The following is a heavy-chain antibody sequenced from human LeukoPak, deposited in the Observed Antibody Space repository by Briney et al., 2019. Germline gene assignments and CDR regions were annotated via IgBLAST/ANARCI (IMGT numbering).Heavy chain of an antibody. V-gene: IGHV3-30*02. D-gene: IGHD4-23*01. Sequence: PGGSLRLSRAASGFTFSSYGMHWGRQAPGKGLEGVAFIRYDGSNKYYADSVKGRFTISRDNSNNTLYLQMNSLRAEDTAVYYCAKAAYGGNSNYYYMDVWGKGTTVTVSS. CDR3: AKAAYGGNSNYYYMDV. J-gene: IGHJ6*03. CDR1: GFTFSSYG. CDR2: IRYDGSNK.